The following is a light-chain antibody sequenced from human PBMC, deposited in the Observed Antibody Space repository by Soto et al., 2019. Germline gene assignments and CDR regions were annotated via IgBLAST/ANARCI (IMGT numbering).Light chain of an antibody. V-gene: IGLV1-40*01. J-gene: IGLJ3*02. CDR1: NSNIGAGYD. Sequence: QSVLTQSPSVSGAPGQRVTISCTGGNSNIGAGYDVHWYQQLPGTAPKLLIYGDHNRPSGVPDRFSVSKSGSSASLAITGLQAEDEADYYCQSYDSSLSGSVFGGGTKLTVL. CDR3: QSYDSSLSGSV. CDR2: GDH.